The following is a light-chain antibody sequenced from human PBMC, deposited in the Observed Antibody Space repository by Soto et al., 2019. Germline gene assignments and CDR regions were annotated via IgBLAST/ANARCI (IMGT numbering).Light chain of an antibody. CDR2: DAS. J-gene: IGKJ5*01. Sequence: EIVLTQSPATLSLSPGERATLSCRASQSVSHYLAWYQQRPGQAPRLLIYDASSRAPGIPARFSVSGSGTDFTLTISSLEPEDFAVYYCQQCNNWPPITFGQGTRLEIK. V-gene: IGKV3-11*01. CDR1: QSVSHY. CDR3: QQCNNWPPIT.